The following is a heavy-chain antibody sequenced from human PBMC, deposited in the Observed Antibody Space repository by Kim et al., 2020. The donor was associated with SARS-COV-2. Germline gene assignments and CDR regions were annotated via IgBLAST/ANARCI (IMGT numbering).Heavy chain of an antibody. J-gene: IGHJ3*01. V-gene: IGHV1-69*13. D-gene: IGHD2-21*01. Sequence: ASVKVSCKASGGTFSNYAINWVRQAPGQGLEWMGGIIPLVGTPNYAQKFQGRVTITADESANIAYMELSSLRPEDTAMYYCARDNDDVVVVYAFEVWGPGTMVIVSS. CDR3: ARDNDDVVVVYAFEV. CDR1: GGTFSNYA. CDR2: IIPLVGTP.